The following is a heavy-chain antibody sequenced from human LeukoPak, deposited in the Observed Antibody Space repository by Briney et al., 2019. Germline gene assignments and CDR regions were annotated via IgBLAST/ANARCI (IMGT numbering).Heavy chain of an antibody. CDR2: IYYSGTT. CDR3: ARARTGTSHFDF. CDR1: GGSINSYY. V-gene: IGHV4-59*01. D-gene: IGHD1-7*01. J-gene: IGHJ4*02. Sequence: SETLSLTCTVSGGSINSYYWSWIRQVPGKRLEWIGYIYYSGTTNYNPSLKSRVTISVDTSQNQFSLKLSSVTAADTAMYYCARARTGTSHFDFWGRGTLVTVSS.